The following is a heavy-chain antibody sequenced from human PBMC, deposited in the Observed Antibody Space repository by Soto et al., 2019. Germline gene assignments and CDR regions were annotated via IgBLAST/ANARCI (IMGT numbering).Heavy chain of an antibody. J-gene: IGHJ4*02. CDR1: GFTFSSYG. CDR3: AIGLEIGDTAIVFGSSFDY. CDR2: ISYDGSNK. D-gene: IGHD5-18*01. Sequence: GSLRLSCAASGFTFSSYGMHWVRQAPGKGLEWVAVISYDGSNKYYADSVKGRYTISRDNSKNTLYLQMNSMRAEDTAVYYCAIGLEIGDTAIVFGSSFDYWGQGTLVPSPQ. V-gene: IGHV3-30*03.